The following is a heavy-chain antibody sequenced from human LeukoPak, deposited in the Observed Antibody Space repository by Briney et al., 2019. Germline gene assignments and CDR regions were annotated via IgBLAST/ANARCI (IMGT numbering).Heavy chain of an antibody. Sequence: PGGSLRLSCAASGFTFSSYWMSWVRQAPGKGLEWVANIKQDGSEKYYVDSVKGRFTISRDNAKNSLYLQMNSLRAEDTAVYYCARVRAGRYYGSGSYYTLDYYYMDVWGKGTTVTVSS. D-gene: IGHD3-10*01. CDR3: ARVRAGRYYGSGSYYTLDYYYMDV. CDR1: GFTFSSYW. V-gene: IGHV3-7*01. CDR2: IKQDGSEK. J-gene: IGHJ6*03.